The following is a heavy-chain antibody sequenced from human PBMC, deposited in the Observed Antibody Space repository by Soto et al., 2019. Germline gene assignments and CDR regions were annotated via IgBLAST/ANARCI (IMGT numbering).Heavy chain of an antibody. V-gene: IGHV4-39*01. CDR1: GGSISSSSYY. Sequence: SETLSLTCTVSGGSISSSSYYWGWIRQPPGKGLEWIGSIYYSGSTYYNPSLKSRVTISVDTSKNQFSLKLSSVTAADTAVYYCASGYDILTGYPRGDYYGMDVWGQGTTVTVS. D-gene: IGHD3-9*01. J-gene: IGHJ6*02. CDR2: IYYSGST. CDR3: ASGYDILTGYPRGDYYGMDV.